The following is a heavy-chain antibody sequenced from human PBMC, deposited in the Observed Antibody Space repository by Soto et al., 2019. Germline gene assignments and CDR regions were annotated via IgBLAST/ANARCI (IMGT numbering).Heavy chain of an antibody. D-gene: IGHD1-1*01. CDR1: GGTFRSYA. CDR3: ARWDERGTFDY. J-gene: IGHJ4*02. V-gene: IGHV1-69*12. CDR2: IIPIFGTA. Sequence: QVQLVQSGAEVKKPGSSVKVSCKASGGTFRSYAISWLLQAPVQGLEWMGGIIPIFGTANYAQKFQGRVTITADESTSTAYMELSSLRSEDTAVYHCARWDERGTFDYWGQGTLVTVSS.